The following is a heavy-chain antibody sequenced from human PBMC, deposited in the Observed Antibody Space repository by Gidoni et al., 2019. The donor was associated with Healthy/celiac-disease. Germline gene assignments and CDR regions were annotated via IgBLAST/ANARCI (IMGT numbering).Heavy chain of an antibody. D-gene: IGHD6-19*01. J-gene: IGHJ4*02. CDR2: IKSKTDGGTT. Sequence: EVQLVESGGGLVKPGGSLRLSCAASGFTFSNAWMSWVRQAPGKGLEWVGRIKSKTDGGTTDYAAPVKGRFTISRDDSKNTLYLQMNSLKTEDTAVYYCTTDHIAVAGMDYWGQGTLVTVSS. CDR1: GFTFSNAW. CDR3: TTDHIAVAGMDY. V-gene: IGHV3-15*01.